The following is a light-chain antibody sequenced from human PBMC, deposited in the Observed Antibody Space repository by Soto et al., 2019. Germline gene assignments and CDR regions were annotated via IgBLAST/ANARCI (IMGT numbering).Light chain of an antibody. V-gene: IGKV1-39*01. Sequence: DTQMTQSPSSLSASVGDKISLTCRTSQTVSTFLNWYQQKPGKAPTLLISATSTLQSGVPSRFSGSGSGTDFTLTITGLQPEDFATYYCQQTYTTPRTFGQGTKVAIK. CDR1: QTVSTF. J-gene: IGKJ1*01. CDR3: QQTYTTPRT. CDR2: ATS.